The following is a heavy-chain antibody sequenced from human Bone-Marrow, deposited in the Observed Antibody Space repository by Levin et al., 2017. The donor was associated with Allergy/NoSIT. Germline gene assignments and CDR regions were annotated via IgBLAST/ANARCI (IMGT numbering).Heavy chain of an antibody. V-gene: IGHV3-30-3*01. CDR3: ASFGGSAFYFDGSGSHDAFDI. Sequence: GGSLRLSCAASGFSFSNCAMHWVRQAPGKGLEWVAVISSDGNNKYYADSVKGRFTISRDNSKNTLYVQMNSLRAEDTSMYYCASFGGSAFYFDGSGSHDAFDIWGQGTMVTVSS. CDR1: GFSFSNCA. CDR2: ISSDGNNK. D-gene: IGHD3-22*01. J-gene: IGHJ3*02.